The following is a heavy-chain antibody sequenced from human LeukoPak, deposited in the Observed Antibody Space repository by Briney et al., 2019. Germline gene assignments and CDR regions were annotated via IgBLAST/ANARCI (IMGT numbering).Heavy chain of an antibody. D-gene: IGHD3-22*01. CDR2: ISAYNGNT. V-gene: IGHV1-18*01. J-gene: IGHJ4*02. CDR3: ARVLLNTYYYDSSGYYYDY. Sequence: VSVKVSCKASGYTFTSYGISWVRQAPGQGLEWMGWISAYNGNTNYAQKFQGRVTMTTDTSTSTAYMELRSLRSDDTAVYYCARVLLNTYYYDSSGYYYDYWGQGTLVTVSS. CDR1: GYTFTSYG.